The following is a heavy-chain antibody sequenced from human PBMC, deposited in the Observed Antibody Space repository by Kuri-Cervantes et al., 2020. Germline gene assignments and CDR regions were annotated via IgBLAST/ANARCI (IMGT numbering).Heavy chain of an antibody. CDR3: ARALHPGIAAAGMTVDAFDI. J-gene: IGHJ3*02. CDR2: INPNSGGT. V-gene: IGHV1-2*04. CDR1: GYTFTGYY. Sequence: ASVKVSCKASGYTFTGYYMHWVRQAPGQGLEWMGWINPNSGGTNYAQKFQGWVTMTRDTSISTAYMELSRLRSDDTAVYYCARALHPGIAAAGMTVDAFDIWGQGTMVTVSS. D-gene: IGHD6-13*01.